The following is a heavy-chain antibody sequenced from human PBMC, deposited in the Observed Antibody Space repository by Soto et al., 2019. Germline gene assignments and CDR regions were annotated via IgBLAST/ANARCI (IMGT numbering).Heavy chain of an antibody. J-gene: IGHJ3*02. CDR3: AKDTRSVVTAILSAFDI. V-gene: IGHV3-23*01. D-gene: IGHD2-21*02. CDR2: ISGSGGST. CDR1: GFTFSSYA. Sequence: EVQLLESGGGLVQPGGSLRLSCAASGFTFSSYAMSWVRQAPGKGLEWVSAISGSGGSTYYADSVKGRFTISRDNSKNTLYLQMNSLSAEDTAVYYCAKDTRSVVTAILSAFDIWGQGTMVTVSS.